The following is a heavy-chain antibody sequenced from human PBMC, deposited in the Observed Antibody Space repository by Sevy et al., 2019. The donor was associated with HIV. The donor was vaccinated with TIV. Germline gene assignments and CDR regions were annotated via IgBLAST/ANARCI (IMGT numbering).Heavy chain of an antibody. D-gene: IGHD3-22*01. CDR1: GGSISSGDYY. Sequence: KASETLSLTCTVSGGSISSGDYYWSWIRQPPGKGLEWIGYIYYSGSTYYNPSLKSRVTISVDTSKNQFSLKLSSVTAADTAVYYCASLTYYYDSSGLRGGDWFDPWGQGTLVTVSS. CDR3: ASLTYYYDSSGLRGGDWFDP. V-gene: IGHV4-30-4*01. J-gene: IGHJ5*02. CDR2: IYYSGST.